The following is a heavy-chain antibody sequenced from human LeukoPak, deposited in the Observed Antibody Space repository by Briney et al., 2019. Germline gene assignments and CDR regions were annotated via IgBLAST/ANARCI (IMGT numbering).Heavy chain of an antibody. Sequence: GASVKVSCKTSGYTFTDYNMYWVRQAPGKGLESVGRIDLEDGETIYADKFRGRVTITADTATATTYLELRNLKSEDTAIFYCANFNNLSNWGQGTLVTVSS. J-gene: IGHJ4*02. CDR3: ANFNNLSN. V-gene: IGHV1-69-2*01. CDR2: IDLEDGET. CDR1: GYTFTDYN.